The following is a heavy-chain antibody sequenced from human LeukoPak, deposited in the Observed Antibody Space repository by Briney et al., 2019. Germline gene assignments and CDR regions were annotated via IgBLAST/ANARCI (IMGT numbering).Heavy chain of an antibody. CDR3: ARGYSTSWTYYFDY. J-gene: IGHJ4*02. V-gene: IGHV4-4*09. CDR2: IYRGST. CDR1: DGAITAYY. Sequence: KPSETLSLTCTGSDGAITAYYWGWIRRPPGKGLEWIGHIYRGSTNYNPSLKSRVTISVDTSKNHFSLNLNSVTAADTAVYYCARGYSTSWTYYFDYWGQGALVTVSS. D-gene: IGHD6-13*01.